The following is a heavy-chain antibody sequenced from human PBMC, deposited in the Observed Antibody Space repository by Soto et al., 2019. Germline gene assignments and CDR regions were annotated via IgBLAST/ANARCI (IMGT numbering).Heavy chain of an antibody. D-gene: IGHD6-19*01. CDR1: GGSITGNNW. CDR3: ARHDGFSSGWIIDY. Sequence: PSETLSLTCTVSGGSITGNNWLQWVRQTPGKDLEWIGETNQNGYANYNPSLKSRVTISVDTSNNQLSLKLRSVTAADTAVYYCARHDGFSSGWIIDYWGHGTLVTVSS. J-gene: IGHJ4*01. V-gene: IGHV4-4*02. CDR2: TNQNGYA.